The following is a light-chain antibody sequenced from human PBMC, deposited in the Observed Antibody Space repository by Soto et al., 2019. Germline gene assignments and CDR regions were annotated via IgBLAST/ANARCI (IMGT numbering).Light chain of an antibody. J-gene: IGLJ2*01. CDR3: AAWDDSLNGVV. Sequence: QPVLTQPPSASGTPGQRVTISCSGSSSNIGSNTVNWYHQLPGTAPKLLMYSNNQRPSGVPDRFSGSKSGTSASLAISGLQSEDEADYYCAAWDDSLNGVVFGGGTKLTVL. CDR1: SSNIGSNT. V-gene: IGLV1-44*01. CDR2: SNN.